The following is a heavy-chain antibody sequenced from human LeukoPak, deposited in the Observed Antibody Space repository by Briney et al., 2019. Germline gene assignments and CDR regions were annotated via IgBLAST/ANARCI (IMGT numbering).Heavy chain of an antibody. Sequence: GGSLRLSCAASGFTFRSYWMHWVRQAPGKGLVWVSRVKGDGSFTDYADSVYGRFTISRDNAKNTLYLHMHSLRAEDTAVYYCVRDGDDFNFDYWGQGSLVTVSS. J-gene: IGHJ4*02. CDR3: VRDGDDFNFDY. CDR2: VKGDGSFT. V-gene: IGHV3-74*01. D-gene: IGHD5-24*01. CDR1: GFTFRSYW.